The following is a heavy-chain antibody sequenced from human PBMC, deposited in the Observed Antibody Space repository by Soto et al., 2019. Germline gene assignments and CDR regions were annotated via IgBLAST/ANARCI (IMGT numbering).Heavy chain of an antibody. CDR1: GFTFSAYS. J-gene: IGHJ4*02. CDR2: ISSRTNTI. CDR3: ARDRRIAAAADFYFDS. Sequence: EVQLVESGGGLVQPGGSLRLSCAASGFTFSAYSMNWVRQAPGKGLEWVSYISSRTNTIYYADSVQGRFTISRDDAKNSLYLQMESLRAADTAVYYCARDRRIAAAADFYFDSWGQGTLVTVSS. D-gene: IGHD6-13*01. V-gene: IGHV3-48*01.